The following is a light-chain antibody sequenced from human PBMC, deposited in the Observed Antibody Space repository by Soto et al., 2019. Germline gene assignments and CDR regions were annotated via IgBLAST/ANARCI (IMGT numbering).Light chain of an antibody. CDR2: DVS. CDR3: SSYTSINTLDV. J-gene: IGLJ2*01. CDR1: SSDVGNYNY. V-gene: IGLV2-14*01. Sequence: QSALTQPASVSGSPGQSITISCTGTSSDVGNYNYVSWYQQHPGKAPKVMIYDVSNRPSGVSNRFSGSKSGNTASLTISGLQAEDEADYYCSSYTSINTLDVFGGGTKLTVL.